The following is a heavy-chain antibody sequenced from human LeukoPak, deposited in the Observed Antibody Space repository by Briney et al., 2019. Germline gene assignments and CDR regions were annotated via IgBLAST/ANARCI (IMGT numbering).Heavy chain of an antibody. CDR2: INPNSGGT. V-gene: IGHV1-2*02. D-gene: IGHD1-26*01. CDR3: ARDLSLTSGSYYYYYYMDV. J-gene: IGHJ6*03. Sequence: ASVKVSCKASGYTFTGYYMHWVRQAPGQGLEWMGWINPNSGGTNYAQKFQGRVTMTRDTSISTAYMELSRLRSDDTAVYYCARDLSLTSGSYYYYYYMDVWGKGTTVTISS. CDR1: GYTFTGYY.